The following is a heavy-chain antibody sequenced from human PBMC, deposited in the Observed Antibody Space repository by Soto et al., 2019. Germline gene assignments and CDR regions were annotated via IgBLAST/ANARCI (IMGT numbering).Heavy chain of an antibody. CDR3: AREGGYDGSGQYRNWFDP. CDR1: GGSIGSYS. CDR2: IHSSGST. V-gene: IGHV4-4*07. J-gene: IGHJ5*02. Sequence: PSETLSLTCTVSGGSIGSYSCSWIRQPAGKGLEWIGRIHSSGSTNYNPTPKSRVSMSVDTSKNQFSLKLSSVTAADTAVYYCAREGGYDGSGQYRNWFDPWGQGTQVTVS. D-gene: IGHD3-22*01.